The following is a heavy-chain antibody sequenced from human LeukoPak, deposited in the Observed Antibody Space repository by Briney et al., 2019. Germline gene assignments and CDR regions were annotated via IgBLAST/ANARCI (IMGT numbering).Heavy chain of an antibody. CDR2: IYGGGNI. CDR1: GFTVSSNY. CDR3: ARGAGYNYPYYFDY. Sequence: GGSLRLSCAASGFTVSSNYMNWVRQAPGEGLEWVSVIYGGGNIYYADSVKGRFTISRDNSKNTLYLQMNSLRAEDTAVYYCARGAGYNYPYYFDYWGQGTLVTVSS. D-gene: IGHD5-24*01. V-gene: IGHV3-53*01. J-gene: IGHJ4*02.